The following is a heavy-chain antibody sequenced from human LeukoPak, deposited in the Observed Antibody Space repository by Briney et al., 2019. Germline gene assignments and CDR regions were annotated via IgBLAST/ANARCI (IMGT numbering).Heavy chain of an antibody. J-gene: IGHJ4*02. CDR3: AYYYVSSGYYERYYFDY. CDR2: IIPIFGTA. CDR1: GGTFSSYA. V-gene: IGHV1-69*06. Sequence: SVKVSCKASGGTFSSYAISWVRQAPGHGLEWMGRIIPIFGTANYAQKFQGRVTITADNATSTAYMELSSLRSEDTAVYYCAYYYVSSGYYERYYFDYWGQGTLVTVSS. D-gene: IGHD3-22*01.